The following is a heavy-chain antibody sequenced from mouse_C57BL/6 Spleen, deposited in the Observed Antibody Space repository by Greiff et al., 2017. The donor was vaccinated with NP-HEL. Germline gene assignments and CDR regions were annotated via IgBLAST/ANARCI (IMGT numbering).Heavy chain of an antibody. D-gene: IGHD2-3*01. CDR1: GYTFTSYW. V-gene: IGHV1-61*01. Sequence: QVQLQQPGAELVRPGSSVKLSCKASGYTFTSYWMDWVKQRPGQGLEWIGNIYPSDSETHYNQQFKDKATLTVDKSSSTAYMQLSSLTSEDSAVYYCARSSYDGYYAAYWGQGTLVTVSA. J-gene: IGHJ3*01. CDR3: ARSSYDGYYAAY. CDR2: IYPSDSET.